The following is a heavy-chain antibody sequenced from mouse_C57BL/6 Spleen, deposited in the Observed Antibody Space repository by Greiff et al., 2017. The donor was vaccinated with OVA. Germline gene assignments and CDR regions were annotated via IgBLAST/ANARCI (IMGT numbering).Heavy chain of an antibody. J-gene: IGHJ2*01. D-gene: IGHD3-2*02. V-gene: IGHV1-55*01. Sequence: VQLQQPGAELVKPGASVKMSCKASGYTFTSYWITWVKQRPGQGLEWIGDIYPGSGSTNYNEKFKSKATLTVDTSSSTASMQLSSLTSEDSAVYYCARAQAKGLYFDYWGQGTTLTVSS. CDR2: IYPGSGST. CDR3: ARAQAKGLYFDY. CDR1: GYTFTSYW.